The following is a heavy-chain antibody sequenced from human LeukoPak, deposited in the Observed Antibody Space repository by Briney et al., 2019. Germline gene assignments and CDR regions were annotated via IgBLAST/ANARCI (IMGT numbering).Heavy chain of an antibody. CDR3: AKDKGLISGKYYFDY. V-gene: IGHV3-30*02. D-gene: IGHD1-26*01. CDR2: IWYDGSNN. Sequence: GGSLSLSCAASGFTFSNYAIHWVRQAPGKGLEWVGFIWYDGSNNYHADSVKGRFTISRDNSKNTVHLQMNSLRAEDTAVYYCAKDKGLISGKYYFDYWGQGALVTVPS. J-gene: IGHJ4*02. CDR1: GFTFSNYA.